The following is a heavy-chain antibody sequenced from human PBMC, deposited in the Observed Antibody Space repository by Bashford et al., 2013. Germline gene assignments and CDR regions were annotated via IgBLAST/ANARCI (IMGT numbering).Heavy chain of an antibody. CDR3: ASLGLGAGYYGLDL. CDR1: GFIFTSYW. CDR2: IYPDDSNT. V-gene: IGHV5-51*01. D-gene: IGHD5/OR15-5a*01. Sequence: GESLKISCKGSGFIFTSYWIGWVRQMPGKGLEWMGIIYPDDSNTTYSPSFQGQVTISADKSISTAYLQWSSLKASDTAMYYCASLGLGAGYYGLDLWGQGTTVTVSS. J-gene: IGHJ6*02.